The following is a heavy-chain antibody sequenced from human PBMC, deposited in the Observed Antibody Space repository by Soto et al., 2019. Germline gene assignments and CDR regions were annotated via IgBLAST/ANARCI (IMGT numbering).Heavy chain of an antibody. J-gene: IGHJ6*02. D-gene: IGHD6-19*01. CDR3: ARGTVIGIAVAGTSDYYYYGMDV. V-gene: IGHV1-2*04. Sequence: ASVKVSCKASGYTFTGYYMHWVRQAPGQGLEWMGWINPNSGGTNYAQKFQGWVTMTRDTSISTAYMELSRLRSDDTAVYYCARGTVIGIAVAGTSDYYYYGMDVWGQGTTVTV. CDR2: INPNSGGT. CDR1: GYTFTGYY.